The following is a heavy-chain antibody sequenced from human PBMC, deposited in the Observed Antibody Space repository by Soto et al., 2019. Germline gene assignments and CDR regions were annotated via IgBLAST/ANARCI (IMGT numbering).Heavy chain of an antibody. Sequence: QVQLVESGGGVVQPGRSLRLSCAASGFTFSSYGMHWVRQAPGKGLEWVAVIWYDGSNKYYADSVKGRFTISRDNSKNTLYLQMNSLRAEDTAVYYCAREPVPYYYYGMDVLGQGTTVTVSS. CDR3: AREPVPYYYYGMDV. CDR2: IWYDGSNK. J-gene: IGHJ6*02. D-gene: IGHD2-2*01. CDR1: GFTFSSYG. V-gene: IGHV3-33*01.